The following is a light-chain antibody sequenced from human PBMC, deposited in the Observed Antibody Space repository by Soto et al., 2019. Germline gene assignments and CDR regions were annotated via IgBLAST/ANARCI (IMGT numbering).Light chain of an antibody. Sequence: QSVLTQPPSASGTPGQRVTISCSGSSSNIGSNTVNWYQQLPGTAPKLLIYSNNERPSGVPDRFSGSKSGTSASLAISGLQSEDEADFYCAAWDDSLNAYVIGTGTKVTAL. V-gene: IGLV1-44*01. J-gene: IGLJ1*01. CDR3: AAWDDSLNAYV. CDR2: SNN. CDR1: SSNIGSNT.